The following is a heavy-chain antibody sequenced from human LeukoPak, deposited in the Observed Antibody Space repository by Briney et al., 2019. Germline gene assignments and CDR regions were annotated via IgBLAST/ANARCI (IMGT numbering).Heavy chain of an antibody. V-gene: IGHV3-7*01. CDR3: ARYRHLGY. J-gene: IGHJ4*02. Sequence: GGSLRLSCAASGFTFSSYWMSWVRQAPGKGLEWVANINQNGGEKYYVDSVKGRFTISRDNGKNSLYLQMNSLRAEDTAVYYCARYRHLGYWGQGTLVTVSS. CDR1: GFTFSSYW. CDR2: INQNGGEK.